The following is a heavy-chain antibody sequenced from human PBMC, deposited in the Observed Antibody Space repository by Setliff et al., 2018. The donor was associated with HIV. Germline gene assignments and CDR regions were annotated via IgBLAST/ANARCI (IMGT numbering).Heavy chain of an antibody. CDR1: GGSFSGSY. J-gene: IGHJ4*02. CDR3: ARSPTNTYYNFWSGYSYFDY. CDR2: INQSGST. V-gene: IGHV4-34*01. Sequence: PSETLSLTCAVYGGSFSGSYWSWIRQPPGKGLEWIGEINQSGSTNYNPSLKSRVTMSVDTSKNQFSLKLSSVTAADTAVYYCARSPTNTYYNFWSGYSYFDYWGQGTLVTVSS. D-gene: IGHD3-3*01.